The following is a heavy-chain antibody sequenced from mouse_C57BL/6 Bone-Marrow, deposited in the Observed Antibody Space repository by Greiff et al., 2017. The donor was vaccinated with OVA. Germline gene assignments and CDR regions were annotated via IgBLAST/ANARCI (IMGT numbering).Heavy chain of an antibody. J-gene: IGHJ2*01. V-gene: IGHV1-69*01. Sequence: QVQLQQPGAELVMPGASVKLSCKASGYTFTSYWMHWVKQRPGQGLEWIGEIDPSDSYTNYNQKFKGKSTLTVDKSSSTAYMQLSSLTSEDSAVYYCARRVGSYYFDYWGQGTTLTVSS. CDR3: ARRVGSYYFDY. D-gene: IGHD1-1*02. CDR1: GYTFTSYW. CDR2: IDPSDSYT.